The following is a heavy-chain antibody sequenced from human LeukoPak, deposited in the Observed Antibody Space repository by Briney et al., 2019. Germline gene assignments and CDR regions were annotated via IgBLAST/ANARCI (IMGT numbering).Heavy chain of an antibody. D-gene: IGHD6-13*01. CDR2: IWNDGSEK. V-gene: IGHV3-33*01. CDR3: ARGSSSWTRVDY. J-gene: IGHJ4*02. Sequence: GRSLRLSCAASGFTFSSYGMQWVRQAPGKGPEWVAAIWNDGSEKYYADSVKGRFTISRDNSKKTLYLQMNSLRAEDTAVYYCARGSSSWTRVDYWGQGTLVTVSS. CDR1: GFTFSSYG.